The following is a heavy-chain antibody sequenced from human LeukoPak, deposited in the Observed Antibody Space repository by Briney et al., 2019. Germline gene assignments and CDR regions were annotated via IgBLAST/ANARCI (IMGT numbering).Heavy chain of an antibody. Sequence: GGSLRLSCAASGFTFSSYAMSWVRQAPGKGLEWVSAISGSGGSTYYADSVKGRFTISRDNSKNTLYLQMNSLRAEDTAVYYCARGRQWPALHANDAFDIWGQGTMVTVSS. CDR3: ARGRQWPALHANDAFDI. CDR2: ISGSGGST. CDR1: GFTFSSYA. D-gene: IGHD6-19*01. J-gene: IGHJ3*02. V-gene: IGHV3-23*01.